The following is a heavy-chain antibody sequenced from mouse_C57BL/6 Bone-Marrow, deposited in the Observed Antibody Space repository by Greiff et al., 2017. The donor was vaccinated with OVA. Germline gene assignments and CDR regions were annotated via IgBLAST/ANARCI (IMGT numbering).Heavy chain of an antibody. V-gene: IGHV1-82*01. CDR2: IYPGDGDT. J-gene: IGHJ4*01. Sequence: QVQLKESGPELVKPGASVKISCKASGYAFSSSWMNWVKQRPGKGLEWIGRIYPGDGDTNYNGKLKGKATLTADKSSSTAYMQLSSLTSEDSAVYFCAREGDLLNAMDYWGQGTSVTVSS. CDR1: GYAFSSSW. CDR3: AREGDLLNAMDY.